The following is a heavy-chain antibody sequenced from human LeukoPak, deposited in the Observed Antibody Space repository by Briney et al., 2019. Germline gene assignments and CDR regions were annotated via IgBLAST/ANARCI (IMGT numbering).Heavy chain of an antibody. CDR3: ARYLVGKSYRYFDY. Sequence: SSQTLSLTCAVSGGSISSGGYSWSWIRQPPGKGLEWIGYIYHTGITNYNPSLKSRVTISADTSKNQLSLNLSSVTAADTAVYYCARYLVGKSYRYFDYWGQGTLVTVSS. CDR2: IYHTGIT. D-gene: IGHD1-26*01. CDR1: GGSISSGGYS. J-gene: IGHJ4*02. V-gene: IGHV4-30-2*02.